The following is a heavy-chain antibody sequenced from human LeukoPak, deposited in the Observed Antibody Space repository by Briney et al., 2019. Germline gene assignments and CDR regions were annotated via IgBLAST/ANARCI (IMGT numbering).Heavy chain of an antibody. CDR2: IYSNDDK. CDR1: GFSLSTSGLG. D-gene: IGHD2-15*01. Sequence: SGPTLVNPTQTLTLTCTFSGFSLSTSGLGVGWIRQPPGKALEWLALIYSNDDKRYSPSLKSRLTITKDTSKNQVVLTMTNMDPVDTATYYCAHGSRSGYLGYWGQGTLVTVSS. CDR3: AHGSRSGYLGY. J-gene: IGHJ4*02. V-gene: IGHV2-5*01.